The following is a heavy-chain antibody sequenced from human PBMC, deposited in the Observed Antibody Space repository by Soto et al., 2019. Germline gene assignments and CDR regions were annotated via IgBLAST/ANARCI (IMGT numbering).Heavy chain of an antibody. CDR3: ARGRSMVATFSPWYAMDX. CDR1: GGSFSTYY. D-gene: IGHD5-12*01. V-gene: IGHV4-34*01. J-gene: IGHJ6*02. CDR2: INHRGST. Sequence: SETLSLTCAVYGGSFSTYYWGWIRQPPGKGLEWILEINHRGSTNYKPSLKSRVTISVDTSKNQFSLMLSSVAAADTAVYYCARGRSMVATFSPWYAMDXWGQVTTVTVS.